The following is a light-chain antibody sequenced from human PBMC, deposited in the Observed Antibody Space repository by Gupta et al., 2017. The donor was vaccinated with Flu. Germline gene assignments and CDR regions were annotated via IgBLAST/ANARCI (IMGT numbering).Light chain of an antibody. CDR1: KLGDRL. CDR2: DDI. CDR3: EAWDSSLVV. Sequence: SYELTQPPSVSVSPGQTASITCSADKLGDRLVSWYQQKPGQSPAVVMYDDIKRPSGIPERFSGSKSGNTATLTVSGTQFMDEADYYCEAWDSSLVVFGGGTKLTVL. J-gene: IGLJ2*01. V-gene: IGLV3-1*01.